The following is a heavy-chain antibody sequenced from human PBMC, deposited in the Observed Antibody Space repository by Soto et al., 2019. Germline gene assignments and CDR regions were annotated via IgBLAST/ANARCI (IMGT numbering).Heavy chain of an antibody. CDR2: ISYDGSNK. D-gene: IGHD3-22*01. CDR1: GFTFSSYG. J-gene: IGHJ3*02. V-gene: IGHV3-30*18. CDR3: AKVPTYYYDSSGYRSDAFDI. Sequence: GGSLRLSCAASGFTFSSYGMHWVRQAPGKGLEWVAVISYDGSNKYYADSVKGRFTISRDNSKNTLYLQMNSLRAEDTAVYYCAKVPTYYYDSSGYRSDAFDIWGQGTMVTVSS.